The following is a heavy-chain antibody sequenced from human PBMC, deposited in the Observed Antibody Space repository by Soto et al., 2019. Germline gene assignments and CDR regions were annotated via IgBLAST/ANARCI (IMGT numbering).Heavy chain of an antibody. CDR1: GSTFRVYD. CDR3: AKELQRGMDV. V-gene: IGHV1-2*02. Sequence: ATAKFRCKTPGSTFRVYDMHFVGQAPGQGLEWMGWIHPNSGGTNYAQRFEGRVTMTRDTSINTAYMELSRLTSDDTAVYYCAKELQRGMDVWGQGTTVTVS. J-gene: IGHJ6*02. D-gene: IGHD4-4*01. CDR2: IHPNSGGT.